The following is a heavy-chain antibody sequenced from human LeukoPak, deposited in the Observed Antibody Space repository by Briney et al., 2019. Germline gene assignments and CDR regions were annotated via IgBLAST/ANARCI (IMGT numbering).Heavy chain of an antibody. D-gene: IGHD2-15*01. CDR2: INHSGST. V-gene: IGHV4-34*01. CDR1: GGSFSGYY. Sequence: PSETLSLTCAVYGGSFSGYYWSWIRQPPGKGLEWIGEINHSGSTNYNPSLKSRVTISVDRSKNQFSLKLSSVTAADTAVYYCARDDLAASAFDIWGQGTMVTVSS. CDR3: ARDDLAASAFDI. J-gene: IGHJ3*02.